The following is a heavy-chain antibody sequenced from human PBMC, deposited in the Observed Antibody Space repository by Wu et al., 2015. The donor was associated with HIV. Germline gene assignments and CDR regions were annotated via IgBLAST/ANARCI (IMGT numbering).Heavy chain of an antibody. J-gene: IGHJ5*02. D-gene: IGHD3-3*01. CDR3: ARATILGVMIRFDP. V-gene: IGHV1-2*02. CDR1: GYTFTGYY. CDR2: INPNSGGT. Sequence: QVQLVQSGAEVKKPGASVKVSCKASGYTFTGYYMHWVRQAPGQGLEWMGWINPNSGGTNYAQKFQDRVTLTRDTSTTTVHMDLTRLNHDDTAVYYCARATILGVMIRFDPWGQGTLVIVSS.